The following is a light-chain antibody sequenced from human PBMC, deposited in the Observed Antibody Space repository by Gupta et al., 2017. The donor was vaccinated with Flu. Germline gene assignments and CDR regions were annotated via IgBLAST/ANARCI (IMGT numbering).Light chain of an antibody. CDR2: AAS. CDR1: HSISSY. J-gene: IGKJ1*01. V-gene: IGKV1-39*01. Sequence: DIQMTSSPSSLSASVGDRVTITCRASHSISSYLNWYQQKPGKAPKLLIYAASSLQSGVPSRVSGSGSGTDFTLTISRLQPEDFATYYCQQSYSTPRTFGQGTKVEIK. CDR3: QQSYSTPRT.